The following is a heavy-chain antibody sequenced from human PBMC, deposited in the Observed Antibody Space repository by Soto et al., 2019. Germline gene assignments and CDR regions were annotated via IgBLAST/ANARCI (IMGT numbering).Heavy chain of an antibody. CDR2: IYYNGNT. J-gene: IGHJ4*02. CDR3: TRANWYSEY. CDR1: GGSISNHY. D-gene: IGHD7-27*01. Sequence: QVQLQESGPGLVKTSEPLSLTCSVSGGSISNHYWSWIRQPPGKRLEWIGYIYYNGNTNYNPSLKSRVTMSVDTSRNQISLKLTTVTAADTAVYYCTRANWYSEYWGQGTLVTVSS. V-gene: IGHV4-59*11.